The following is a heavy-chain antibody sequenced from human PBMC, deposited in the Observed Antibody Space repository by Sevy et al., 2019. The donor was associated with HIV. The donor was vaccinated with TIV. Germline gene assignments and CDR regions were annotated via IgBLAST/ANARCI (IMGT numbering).Heavy chain of an antibody. Sequence: GGSLRLSCTASGFTFGDYAMSWFRQAPGKGLEWVGFIRSKAYGGTTEYAASVKGRLTISRDDSKSIAYLQMNSLKTEDTAVYYCTSHPDIVATEVLYYFDYWGQGTLVTVSS. CDR3: TSHPDIVATEVLYYFDY. CDR2: IRSKAYGGTT. J-gene: IGHJ4*02. CDR1: GFTFGDYA. D-gene: IGHD5-12*01. V-gene: IGHV3-49*03.